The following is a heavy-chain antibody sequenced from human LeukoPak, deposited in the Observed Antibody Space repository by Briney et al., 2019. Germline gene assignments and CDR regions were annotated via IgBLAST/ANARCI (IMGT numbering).Heavy chain of an antibody. CDR1: GYTFTSYG. J-gene: IGHJ4*02. CDR3: ARDPLEYSSSYIYYFDY. D-gene: IGHD6-6*01. CDR2: ISAYNGNT. V-gene: IGHV1-18*01. Sequence: ASVKVSCKASGYTFTSYGISWVRQAPGQGLEWMGWISAYNGNTNYAQKLQGRVTMTTDTSTSTAYMELRSLRSDDTAVYYCARDPLEYSSSYIYYFDYWGQGTLVTASS.